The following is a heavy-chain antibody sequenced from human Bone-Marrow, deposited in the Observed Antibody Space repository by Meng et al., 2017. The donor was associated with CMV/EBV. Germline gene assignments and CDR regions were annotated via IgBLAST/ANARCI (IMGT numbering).Heavy chain of an antibody. Sequence: ASVKVSCKASGYTFSTYDINWVRLATGQGLEWMGWINPNSGGTNYAQKFQGRVTMTRDTSISTAYMELSRLRSDDTAVYYCARDQLGYCSSTSCYLGDYYYGMDVWGQGTTVTVSS. CDR3: ARDQLGYCSSTSCYLGDYYYGMDV. CDR1: GYTFSTYD. J-gene: IGHJ6*02. V-gene: IGHV1-2*02. CDR2: INPNSGGT. D-gene: IGHD2-2*01.